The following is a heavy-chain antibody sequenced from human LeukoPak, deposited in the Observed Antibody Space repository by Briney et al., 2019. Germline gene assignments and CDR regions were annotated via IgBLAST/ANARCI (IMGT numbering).Heavy chain of an antibody. CDR2: TSWRGVNS. V-gene: IGHV3-23*01. J-gene: IGHJ4*02. Sequence: GGSLRLSCAPCGFTLRSYDMRWVRQAPGKGLGGVAATSWRGVNSYYAAPVTSRFTISRDNSQNTLYLQMDSLRAEDTALYYCAKEYSGYDFDYWGQGTLVTVSS. D-gene: IGHD5-12*01. CDR3: AKEYSGYDFDY. CDR1: GFTLRSYD.